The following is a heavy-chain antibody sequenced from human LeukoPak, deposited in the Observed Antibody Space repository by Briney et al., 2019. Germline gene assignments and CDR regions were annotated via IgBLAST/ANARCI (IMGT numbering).Heavy chain of an antibody. J-gene: IGHJ1*01. CDR3: AKAHCCGECYSTGRYFQN. V-gene: IGHV3-30*02. CDR1: GFTFRSYG. CDR2: IRSDERDK. Sequence: SGGSLRLSCAASGFTFRSYGMHWVRQAPGKGLEWVAFIRSDERDKYYADSVKGRFSISRDNSKNTLYLQMNSPRTEETAVYYCAKAHCCGECYSTGRYFQNWGPGILGTVS. D-gene: IGHD2-21*01.